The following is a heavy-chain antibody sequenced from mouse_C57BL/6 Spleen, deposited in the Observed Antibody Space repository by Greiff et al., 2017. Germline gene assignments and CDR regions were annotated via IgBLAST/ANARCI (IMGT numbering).Heavy chain of an antibody. D-gene: IGHD4-1*01. CDR1: GFTFSSYG. J-gene: IGHJ2*01. V-gene: IGHV5-6*01. CDR3: ARLANWDY. Sequence: EVQGVESGGDLVKPGGSLKLSCAASGFTFSSYGMSWVRQTPDKRLEWVATISSGGSYTYYPDSVKGRFTISRDNAKNTLYLQMSSLKSEDTAMYYCARLANWDYWGQGTTLTVSS. CDR2: ISSGGSYT.